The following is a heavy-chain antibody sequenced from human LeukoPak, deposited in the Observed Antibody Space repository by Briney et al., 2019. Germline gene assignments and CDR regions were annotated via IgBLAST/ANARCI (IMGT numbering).Heavy chain of an antibody. J-gene: IGHJ3*02. Sequence: GGSLRLSCAGPGFTFDDYGMHWVRQAPGKGLEWVSLISGEGVKTYYADSVKGRFTISRDNSKNSLYLQMDSLRTEDTAFYYCAKDCGYTSGCPLSIWGQGTMVTVSS. V-gene: IGHV3-43*02. CDR1: GFTFDDYG. CDR2: ISGEGVKT. D-gene: IGHD5-18*01. CDR3: AKDCGYTSGCPLSI.